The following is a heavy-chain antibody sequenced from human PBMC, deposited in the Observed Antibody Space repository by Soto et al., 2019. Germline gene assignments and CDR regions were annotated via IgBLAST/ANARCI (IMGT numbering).Heavy chain of an antibody. CDR3: AWSGDSFGLTDF. CDR1: GGSITGYY. Sequence: SETLSLTCTVSGGSITGYYWTWIRQSPGKGLEWIGYVFYKGNTNYNPSLKSRVTISVDTSTNQFSLRPNSVTAADTAVFFFAWSGDSFGLTDFWGRGSLVPV. V-gene: IGHV4-59*03. CDR2: VFYKGNT. D-gene: IGHD5-18*01. J-gene: IGHJ4*02.